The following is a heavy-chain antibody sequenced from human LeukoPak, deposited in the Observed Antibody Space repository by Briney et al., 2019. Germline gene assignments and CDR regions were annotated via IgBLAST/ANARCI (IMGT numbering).Heavy chain of an antibody. CDR2: IYHSGST. V-gene: IGHV4-59*01. Sequence: PSETLSLTCTVSGDSINSYYWSWIRQPPGKGLELIGYIYHSGSTNYNPSLKSRVTILIDTSKNQFSLKLSSLTAADTAVYYCARGRLGELSLFDSWGRGTLVTVSS. J-gene: IGHJ4*02. CDR1: GDSINSYY. D-gene: IGHD3-16*02. CDR3: ARGRLGELSLFDS.